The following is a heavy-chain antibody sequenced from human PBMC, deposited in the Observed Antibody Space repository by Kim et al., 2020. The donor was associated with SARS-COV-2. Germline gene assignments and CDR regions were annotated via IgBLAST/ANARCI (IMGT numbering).Heavy chain of an antibody. CDR2: INPSGGST. D-gene: IGHD1-1*01. J-gene: IGHJ3*02. V-gene: IGHV1-46*01. CDR1: GYTFTSYY. Sequence: ASVKVSCKASGYTFTSYYMHWVRQAPGQGLEWMGIINPSGGSTSYAQKFQSRVTMTRDTSTSTAYMELSSLRSEDTAVYYCAREREGRTTGTTGNAFDIWGQGTMVTVSS. CDR3: AREREGRTTGTTGNAFDI.